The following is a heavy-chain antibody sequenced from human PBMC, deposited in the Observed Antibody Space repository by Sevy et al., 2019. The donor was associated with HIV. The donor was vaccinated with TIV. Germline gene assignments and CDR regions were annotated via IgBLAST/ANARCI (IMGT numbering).Heavy chain of an antibody. V-gene: IGHV3-7*01. Sequence: GGSLRLSCAASGFTFSKYWMGWVRQAPGKGLEWVANIKQDAGQKYYVDSVKGRFTISRDNAKNSLYLQMNSLRAEDTAVYFCARDDGNDYFHYWGQGTLVTVSS. CDR1: GFTFSKYW. CDR3: ARDDGNDYFHY. J-gene: IGHJ4*02. D-gene: IGHD1-1*01. CDR2: IKQDAGQK.